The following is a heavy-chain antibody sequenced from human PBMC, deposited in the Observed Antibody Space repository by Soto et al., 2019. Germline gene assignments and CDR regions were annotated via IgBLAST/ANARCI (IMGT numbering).Heavy chain of an antibody. CDR3: ARDLPPVDY. CDR2: ISAYNGNT. Sequence: QIQLVQSGAEVKKPGASVKVSCKASGYTFSSYHITWVRQAPGQVLEWMGWISAYNGNTNYAQNLQGRVTMTTDPSKSTAYMELRSLRSDDTAVYYCARDLPPVDYWGQGTLVTVSS. CDR1: GYTFSSYH. J-gene: IGHJ4*02. V-gene: IGHV1-18*01.